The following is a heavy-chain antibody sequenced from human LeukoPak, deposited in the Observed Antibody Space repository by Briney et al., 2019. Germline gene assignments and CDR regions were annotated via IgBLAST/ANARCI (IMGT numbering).Heavy chain of an antibody. J-gene: IGHJ4*02. CDR3: ASGLLAH. CDR1: GGSFSGYY. CDR2: INHSGST. V-gene: IGHV4-34*01. D-gene: IGHD3-10*01. Sequence: SETLSLTCAVYGGSFSGYYWSWIRQPPGKGLEWIGEINHSGSTNYNPSLKSRVTISVDTSKNQFSLKLSSVTAADTAVYYCASGLLAHWGQGTLVTVSS.